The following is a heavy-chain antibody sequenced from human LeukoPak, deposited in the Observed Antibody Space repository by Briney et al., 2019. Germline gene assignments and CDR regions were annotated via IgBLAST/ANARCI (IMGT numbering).Heavy chain of an antibody. CDR3: ATGGRYCSGGSCYSFYYYYGMDV. D-gene: IGHD2-15*01. J-gene: IGHJ6*02. CDR2: FDPEDGET. V-gene: IGHV1-24*01. Sequence: VASVKVSYKVSGYTLTELSMHWVRQAPGKGLEWMGGFDPEDGETIYAQKFQGRVTMTEDTSTDTAYMELSSLRSEDTAVYYCATGGRYCSGGSCYSFYYYYGMDVWGQGTTVTVSS. CDR1: GYTLTELS.